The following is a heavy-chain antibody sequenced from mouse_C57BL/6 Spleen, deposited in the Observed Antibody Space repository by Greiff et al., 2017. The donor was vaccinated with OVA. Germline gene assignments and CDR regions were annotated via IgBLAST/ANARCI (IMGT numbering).Heavy chain of an antibody. V-gene: IGHV1-80*01. CDR3: ARGNYYFDS. CDR2: IYPGDGDT. J-gene: IGHJ2*01. Sequence: VQVVESGAELVKPGASVKISCKASGYAFSSYWMNRVKQRPGKGLEWIGQIYPGDGDTNYNGKFKGKATLTADKSSSTAYMQLSSLTSEDSAVYFCARGNYYFDSWGQGTTLTVSS. CDR1: GYAFSSYW.